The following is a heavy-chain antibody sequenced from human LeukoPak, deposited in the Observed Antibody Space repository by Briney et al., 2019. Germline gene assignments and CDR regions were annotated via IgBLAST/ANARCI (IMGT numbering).Heavy chain of an antibody. CDR3: ARDRGSSGYYQFDY. CDR1: GGSISSGGYY. J-gene: IGHJ4*02. CDR2: IYYSGST. Sequence: PSETLSLTCTVSGGSISSGGYYWSWIRQHPGKGLEWIGYIYYSGSTYYNPSLKSRVTISVDTSKNQFSLKLSSVTAADTAVYYCARDRGSSGYYQFDYWGQGTLVTVSS. V-gene: IGHV4-31*03. D-gene: IGHD3-22*01.